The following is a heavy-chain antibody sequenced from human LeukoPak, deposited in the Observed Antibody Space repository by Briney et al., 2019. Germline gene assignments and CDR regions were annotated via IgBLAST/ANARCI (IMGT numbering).Heavy chain of an antibody. J-gene: IGHJ4*02. CDR3: ARHRVGATSGNPYYFDY. D-gene: IGHD1-26*01. Sequence: SETLSLTCTVSGGSISSSSYCWGWIRQPPGKGLEWIGSMYYSGSTYYNPSLKSRVTISVDTSKNQFSLNLSSVTAADTAVYYCARHRVGATSGNPYYFDYWGQGTLVTVSS. CDR2: MYYSGST. CDR1: GGSISSSSYC. V-gene: IGHV4-39*01.